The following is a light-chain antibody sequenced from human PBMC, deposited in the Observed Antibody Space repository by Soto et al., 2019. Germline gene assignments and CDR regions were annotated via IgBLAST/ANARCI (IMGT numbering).Light chain of an antibody. J-gene: IGKJ1*01. V-gene: IGKV3-20*01. CDR2: GAS. CDR1: QSVSSSY. Sequence: EIVLTQSPGTLSLSPGERATLSCRASQSVSSSYLAWYQQKPRQAPRLLIYGASSRATGIPDRFSGSGSGTDFSLTISRLEPEDFAVYYWQQYGSSPLTFGQGTKVEIK. CDR3: QQYGSSPLT.